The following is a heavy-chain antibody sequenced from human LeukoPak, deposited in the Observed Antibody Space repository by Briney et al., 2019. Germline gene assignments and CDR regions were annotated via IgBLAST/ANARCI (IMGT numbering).Heavy chain of an antibody. CDR2: ISSSSSYI. J-gene: IGHJ5*02. CDR1: GFTFSSYS. CDR3: ARDEYCTNGVCSPGFDP. V-gene: IGHV3-21*01. Sequence: GRSLRLSCAASGFTFSSYSMNWVRQAPGKGLEWVSSISSSSSYIYYADSVKGRFTISRDNAKNSLYLQMNSLRAEDTAVYYCARDEYCTNGVCSPGFDPWGQGTLVTVSS. D-gene: IGHD2-8*01.